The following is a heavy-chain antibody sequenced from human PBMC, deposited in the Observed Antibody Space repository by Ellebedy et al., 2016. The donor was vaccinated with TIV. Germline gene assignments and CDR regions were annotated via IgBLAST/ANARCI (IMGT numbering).Heavy chain of an antibody. CDR3: ARAEGVLRDLKWLSPWFDP. D-gene: IGHD3-3*01. CDR1: GYSFTNYG. V-gene: IGHV1-18*01. Sequence: ASVKVSCXASGYSFTNYGIIWVRQAPGQGLEWMGWISGFNGNTKYAQKFQGKVTMTTDTSTSIAYMEVRSLRSDDTAVYYCARAEGVLRDLKWLSPWFDPWGQGTLVTVSS. J-gene: IGHJ5*02. CDR2: ISGFNGNT.